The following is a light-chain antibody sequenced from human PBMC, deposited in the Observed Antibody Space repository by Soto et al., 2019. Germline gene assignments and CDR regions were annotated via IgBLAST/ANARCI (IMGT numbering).Light chain of an antibody. J-gene: IGLJ2*01. CDR3: SSYTSSRTRL. Sequence: QSVLTQPASVSGSPGQSITIPCTGTSNDIGGYNYVSWYQQHPGKAPKLMIYDVSNRPSGASNRFSGSKSGNTASLTISGLQAEDEADYYCSSYTSSRTRLFGGGTKLTVL. CDR2: DVS. V-gene: IGLV2-14*01. CDR1: SNDIGGYNY.